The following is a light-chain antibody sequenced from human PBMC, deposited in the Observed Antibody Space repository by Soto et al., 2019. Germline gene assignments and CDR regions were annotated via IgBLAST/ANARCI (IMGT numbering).Light chain of an antibody. J-gene: IGKJ5*01. V-gene: IGKV1-39*01. Sequence: DIQMTQSPSSLSTSIGDRVTITCRASQRINIYLNWYRQKPGKAPELLIYSASNLQSGVPSRFSGSGSGTDFTLTISGLQSEDFATYYCQQSFSTPTFGQWTRLEI. CDR2: SAS. CDR1: QRINIY. CDR3: QQSFSTPT.